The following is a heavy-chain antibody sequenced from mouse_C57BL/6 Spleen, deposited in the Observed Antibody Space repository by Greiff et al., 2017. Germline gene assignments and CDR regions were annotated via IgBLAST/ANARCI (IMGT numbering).Heavy chain of an antibody. D-gene: IGHD1-1*01. CDR3: ARGYGSSYDYAMDY. CDR1: GYTFTSYW. J-gene: IGHJ4*01. Sequence: QVQLQQPGAELVKPGASVKLSCKASGYTFTSYWMQWVKQRPGQGLEWIGEIAPSDSYTNYNQKFKGKATLTLDTSSSTAYMQLSSLTSEDSAVYYCARGYGSSYDYAMDYWGQGTSVTVSS. V-gene: IGHV1-50*01. CDR2: IAPSDSYT.